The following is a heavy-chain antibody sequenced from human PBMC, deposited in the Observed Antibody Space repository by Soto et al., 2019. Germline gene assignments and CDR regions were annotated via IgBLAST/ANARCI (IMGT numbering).Heavy chain of an antibody. J-gene: IGHJ4*02. Sequence: QVQLQESGPGLVKPSQTLSLICTVSGGFISNGDYHWSWIRQPPGKGLEWIGYTYPSGSTYYIASLMSRVTISIDASKNQFSLKLNSVTAADTAVYYCAREGGYDSPHGCWGQGTLVTVSS. CDR3: AREGGYDSPHGC. D-gene: IGHD5-12*01. CDR2: TYPSGST. CDR1: GGFISNGDYH. V-gene: IGHV4-30-4*01.